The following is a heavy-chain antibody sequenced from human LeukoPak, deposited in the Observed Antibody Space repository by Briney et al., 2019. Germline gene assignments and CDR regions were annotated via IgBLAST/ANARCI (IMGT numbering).Heavy chain of an antibody. CDR1: GFTISSNY. CDR3: ARDQYSYAHAAH. CDR2: IYSGGTT. J-gene: IGHJ4*02. Sequence: PGGSLRPSLAATGFTISSNYMSWVRQAPGKGLDWASVIYSGGTTYYADSVKGRFTISRDNSKNTLHLQMNSLRAEDTAVYYCARDQYSYAHAAHWGQGTLVTVSS. D-gene: IGHD5-18*01. V-gene: IGHV3-66*01.